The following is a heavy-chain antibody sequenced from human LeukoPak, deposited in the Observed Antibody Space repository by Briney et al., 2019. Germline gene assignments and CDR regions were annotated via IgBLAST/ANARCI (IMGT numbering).Heavy chain of an antibody. D-gene: IGHD1-7*01. CDR2: INHSGST. Sequence: PSETLSLTCAVYGGSFSGYCWSWIRQPPGKGLEWIGEINHSGSTNYNPSLKSRVTISVDTSKNQFSLKLSSVTAADTAVYYCARGHWNSPYVRRQTNWFDPWGQGTLVTVSS. V-gene: IGHV4-34*01. J-gene: IGHJ5*02. CDR1: GGSFSGYC. CDR3: ARGHWNSPYVRRQTNWFDP.